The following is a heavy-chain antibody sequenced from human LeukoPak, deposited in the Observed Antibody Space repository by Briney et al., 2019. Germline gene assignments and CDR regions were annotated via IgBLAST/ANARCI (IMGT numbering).Heavy chain of an antibody. CDR2: INHSGST. D-gene: IGHD3-10*01. CDR1: GGSINSNSYY. Sequence: SETLSLTCTVSGGSINSNSYYWGWIRQPPGKGLEWIGEINHSGSTNYNPSLKSRVTISVDTSKNQFSLKLSSVTAADTAVYYCARTTLLWFGEFLKNDAFDIWGQGTMVTVSS. V-gene: IGHV4-39*07. J-gene: IGHJ3*02. CDR3: ARTTLLWFGEFLKNDAFDI.